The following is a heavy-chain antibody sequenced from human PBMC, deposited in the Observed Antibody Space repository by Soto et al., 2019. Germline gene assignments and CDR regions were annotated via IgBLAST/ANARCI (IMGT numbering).Heavy chain of an antibody. CDR1: GVTVSSNY. D-gene: IGHD4-4*01. J-gene: IGHJ6*03. CDR2: IYSGGST. CDR3: ARSYSNYYYYYYMDV. V-gene: IGHV3-66*01. Sequence: PGGSLRLSCAASGVTVSSNYMSWVRQAPGKGLEWVSVIYSGGSTYYADSVKGRFTISRDNSKNTLYLQMNSLRAEDTAVYYCARSYSNYYYYYYMDVWGKGTTVTVSS.